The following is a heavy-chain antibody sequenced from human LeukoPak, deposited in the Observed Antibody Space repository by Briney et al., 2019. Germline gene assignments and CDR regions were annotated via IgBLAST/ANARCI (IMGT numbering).Heavy chain of an antibody. D-gene: IGHD2-2*01. CDR3: ARHESPDGYCSSTSCPTAFGI. Sequence: SETLSLTCTVSGGSISSSSSYCNWVRQPAGRGLEWIGRIYTSGSTNYNPSLKSRVTISVDTSKNQFSLKLSSVTAADTAVYYCARHESPDGYCSSTSCPTAFGIWGQGTMVTVSS. CDR2: IYTSGST. CDR1: GGSISSSSSY. J-gene: IGHJ3*02. V-gene: IGHV4-61*02.